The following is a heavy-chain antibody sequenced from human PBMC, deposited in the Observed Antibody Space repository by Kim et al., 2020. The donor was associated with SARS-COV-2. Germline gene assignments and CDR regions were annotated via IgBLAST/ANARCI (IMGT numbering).Heavy chain of an antibody. CDR2: ISSSSSYI. D-gene: IGHD6-19*01. J-gene: IGHJ5*02. V-gene: IGHV3-21*01. CDR3: ARGGGSGWGRPYNWFDP. CDR1: GFTFSSYS. Sequence: GGSLRLSCAASGFTFSSYSMNWVRQAPGKGLEWVSSISSSSSYIYYADSVKGRFTISRDNAKNSLYLQMNSLRAEDTAVYYCARGGGSGWGRPYNWFDPWGQGTLVTVSS.